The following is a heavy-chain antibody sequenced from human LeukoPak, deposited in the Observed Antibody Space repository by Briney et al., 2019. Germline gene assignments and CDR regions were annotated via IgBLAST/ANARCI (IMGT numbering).Heavy chain of an antibody. D-gene: IGHD6-19*01. CDR3: AREEAVAALDY. V-gene: IGHV3-9*01. Sequence: PGGSLRLSCAGSGFIFNNYAMHWVRQPPGKGLEWVSGISWNSGSIDYADSVKGRFTISRDNAKNSLYLQMNSLRAEDTAVYYCAREEAVAALDYWGQGTLVTVSS. CDR1: GFIFNNYA. CDR2: ISWNSGSI. J-gene: IGHJ4*02.